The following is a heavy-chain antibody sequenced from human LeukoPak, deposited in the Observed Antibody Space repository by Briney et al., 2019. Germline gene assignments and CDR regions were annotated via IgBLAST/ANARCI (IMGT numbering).Heavy chain of an antibody. D-gene: IGHD2-15*01. CDR2: IRSSSIST. J-gene: IGHJ6*02. CDR3: AKDVQSTPYYYYGLDV. Sequence: PGGSLRLSCAASGFTFNNYGMNWVRLAPGKGLEWVSSIRSSSISTYYADSVKGRFTISRDNPKNTLYLQMNSLRAEDTAVYYCAKDVQSTPYYYYGLDVWGRGTTVTVSS. V-gene: IGHV3-23*01. CDR1: GFTFNNYG.